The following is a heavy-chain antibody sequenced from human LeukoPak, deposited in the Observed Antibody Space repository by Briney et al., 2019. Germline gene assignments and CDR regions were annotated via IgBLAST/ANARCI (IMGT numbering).Heavy chain of an antibody. CDR1: GFTFSNYN. D-gene: IGHD3-22*01. J-gene: IGHJ4*02. Sequence: GESLRLSCAASGFTFSNYNMNWVRQAPGKGLEWLSYITSSSETIYYADSVKGRFTISRDNAKNSLYLQMNSLRAEDTAVYYCARGLMGGYPRFDYWGQGTLVTVSS. CDR3: ARGLMGGYPRFDY. CDR2: ITSSSETI. V-gene: IGHV3-48*01.